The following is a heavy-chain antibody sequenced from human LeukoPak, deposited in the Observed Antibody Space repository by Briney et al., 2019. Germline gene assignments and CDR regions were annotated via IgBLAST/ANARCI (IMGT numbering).Heavy chain of an antibody. Sequence: SETLSLTCAVYGGSFSGYYWSWIRQPPGKGLEWIGYIYYSESTNYNPSLKSRATISVDTSKNQFSLKVSSVTAADTAVYYCARSKDGFNADYWGQGILVTVSS. V-gene: IGHV4-59*01. CDR3: ARSKDGFNADY. CDR2: IYYSEST. J-gene: IGHJ4*02. D-gene: IGHD5-24*01. CDR1: GGSFSGYY.